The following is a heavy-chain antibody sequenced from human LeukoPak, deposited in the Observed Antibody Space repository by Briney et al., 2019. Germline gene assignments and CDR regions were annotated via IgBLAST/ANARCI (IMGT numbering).Heavy chain of an antibody. Sequence: YPSETLSLTCTVSGGSISSSSYYWGWIRQPPGKGLEWIGSIYYSGSTYYNPSLKSRVTISVDTSKNQFSLKLSSVTAADTAVYYCARVGHNAFDIWGQGTMVAVSS. CDR1: GGSISSSSYY. V-gene: IGHV4-39*07. J-gene: IGHJ3*02. CDR3: ARVGHNAFDI. CDR2: IYYSGST.